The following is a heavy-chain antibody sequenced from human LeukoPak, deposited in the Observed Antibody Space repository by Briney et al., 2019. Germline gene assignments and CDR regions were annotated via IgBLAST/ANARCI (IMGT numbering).Heavy chain of an antibody. CDR1: GYTFTSYD. CDR3: ARGGYIYYYDSSGYYYGDY. CDR2: MNPNSGNT. V-gene: IGHV1-8*03. D-gene: IGHD3-22*01. Sequence: GASVKVSCKASGYTFTSYDINWVRQATGQGLEWMGWMNPNSGNTGYAQKFQGRVTITRNTSISTAYMELSSLRSEDTAVYYCARGGYIYYYDSSGYYYGDYWGQGTLVTVSS. J-gene: IGHJ4*02.